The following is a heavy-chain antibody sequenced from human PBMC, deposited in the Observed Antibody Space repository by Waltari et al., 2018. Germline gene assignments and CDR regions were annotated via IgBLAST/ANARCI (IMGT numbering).Heavy chain of an antibody. CDR2: TYYRSKWYN. CDR1: GDRVSSNSAA. D-gene: IGHD3-22*01. V-gene: IGHV6-1*01. Sequence: QVQLQQSGPGLVKPSQTLSLTCAISGDRVSSNSAAWNWIGHSPSRGLEWLGRTYYRSKWYNDYAVSVKSRITINPDTSKNQFSLQLNSVTPEDTAVYYCAASFYYYDSSGYYHYWGQGTLVTVSS. J-gene: IGHJ4*02. CDR3: AASFYYYDSSGYYHY.